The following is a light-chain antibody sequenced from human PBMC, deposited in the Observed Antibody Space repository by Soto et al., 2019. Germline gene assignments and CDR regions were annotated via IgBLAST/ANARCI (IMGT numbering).Light chain of an antibody. CDR1: QSVSSRY. CDR2: GAS. V-gene: IGKV3-20*01. CDR3: PEYGTSRT. J-gene: IGKJ1*01. Sequence: EIVLTQSPGTLSLSPGERATLFCRASQSVSSRYLAWYQQKPGQAPRLLIYGASSRTTGIQDRFSGSGSGTAFTLTVSRLEPEDFAMYYCPEYGTSRTFGQGPKVEIK.